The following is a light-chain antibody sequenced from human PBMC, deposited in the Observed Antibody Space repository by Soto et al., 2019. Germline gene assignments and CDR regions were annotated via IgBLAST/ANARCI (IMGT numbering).Light chain of an antibody. Sequence: EIVMTQSPATLSVSPGERATLSCRASQSVRSNFAWYQQKPGQAPRLLIYGASTRAAGIPARFSGSGSGTEFTLIISSLQSEDFAVYYCQQYNNWPALTFGGGTKVESK. V-gene: IGKV3-15*01. CDR3: QQYNNWPALT. J-gene: IGKJ4*01. CDR1: QSVRSN. CDR2: GAS.